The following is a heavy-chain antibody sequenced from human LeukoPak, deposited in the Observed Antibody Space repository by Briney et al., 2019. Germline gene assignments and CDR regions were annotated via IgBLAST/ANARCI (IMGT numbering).Heavy chain of an antibody. Sequence: ASVKVSCKVSGYTLTELSMHWVRQAPGKGLEWVGGFDPEDGETIYAQKFQGRVTMTEDTSTDTAYMELSSLRSEDTAVYYCATDSTVQYYYDSSGYLYWGQGTLVTVSS. CDR1: GYTLTELS. CDR3: ATDSTVQYYYDSSGYLY. CDR2: FDPEDGET. J-gene: IGHJ4*02. V-gene: IGHV1-24*01. D-gene: IGHD3-22*01.